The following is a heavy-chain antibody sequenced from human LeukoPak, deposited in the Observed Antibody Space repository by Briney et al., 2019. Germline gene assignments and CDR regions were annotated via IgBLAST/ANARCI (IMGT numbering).Heavy chain of an antibody. Sequence: AASVKVSCKVSGYTLTELSMHWVRQAPGKGLEWMGGFDPEDGETIYAQKFQGRVTMTEDTSTDTAYMELSSLRSGDTAVYYCATGRQGSGWYESTFDYWGQGTLVTVSS. V-gene: IGHV1-24*01. CDR2: FDPEDGET. J-gene: IGHJ4*02. D-gene: IGHD6-19*01. CDR3: ATGRQGSGWYESTFDY. CDR1: GYTLTELS.